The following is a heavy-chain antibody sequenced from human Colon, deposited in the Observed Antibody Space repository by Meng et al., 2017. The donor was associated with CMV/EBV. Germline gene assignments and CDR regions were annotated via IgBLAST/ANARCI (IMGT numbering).Heavy chain of an antibody. CDR3: ARDRGLEGFDV. CDR2: IYYTGRT. CDR1: GGSVSSGSSY. Sequence: SETLSLTCTVSGGSVSSGSSYWSWVRQPPGKGLEWIGYIYYTGRTNYNPSLKSRVTILVDTSKNQFSLKLSSLTAADTAVYYCARDRGLEGFDVWGQGTMVTVSS. D-gene: IGHD1-1*01. J-gene: IGHJ3*01. V-gene: IGHV4-61*01.